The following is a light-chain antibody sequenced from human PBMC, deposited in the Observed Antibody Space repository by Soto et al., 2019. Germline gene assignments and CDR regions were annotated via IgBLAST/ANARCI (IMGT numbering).Light chain of an antibody. CDR3: QQRSNRRPLT. Sequence: FTNSASALSLSPGERATLSCRANQSLRTYSASYQQKPRHAPSLLIYDASTRATGIPASFSGSGSETDFTLTISSLEPEESAVYYCQQRSNRRPLTFGGGTKVDIK. CDR2: DAS. J-gene: IGKJ4*01. CDR1: QSLRTY. V-gene: IGKV3-11*01.